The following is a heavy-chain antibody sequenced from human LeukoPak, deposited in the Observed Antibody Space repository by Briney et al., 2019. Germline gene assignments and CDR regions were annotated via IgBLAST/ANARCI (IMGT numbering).Heavy chain of an antibody. CDR1: GGSISSYY. CDR2: IYYSGST. D-gene: IGHD3-3*01. Sequence: PSETLSLTCTVSGGSISSYYWSWIRQPPGEGLEGSGYIYYSGSTNYNPSLKRRVTISVDTSKKEFSLKLSCVTAADTAVYYCARAPPWYDFWSGSYYFDYWGQGTLVTVSS. J-gene: IGHJ4*02. CDR3: ARAPPWYDFWSGSYYFDY. V-gene: IGHV4-59*01.